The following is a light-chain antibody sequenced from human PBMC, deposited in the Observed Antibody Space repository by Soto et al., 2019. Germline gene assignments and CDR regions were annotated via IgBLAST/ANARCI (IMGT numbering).Light chain of an antibody. CDR2: GTA. CDR1: LSVSGY. V-gene: IGKV3-11*01. CDR3: QHRAN. J-gene: IGKJ5*01. Sequence: EIVLTQSPASLALSPGERATLSCRASLSVSGYLAWYQQRPNQAPRLLIHGTANRATGIPARFSGEGSGTDFPLPLRSLEPEDSWVYYCQHRANFGQGTRLEIK.